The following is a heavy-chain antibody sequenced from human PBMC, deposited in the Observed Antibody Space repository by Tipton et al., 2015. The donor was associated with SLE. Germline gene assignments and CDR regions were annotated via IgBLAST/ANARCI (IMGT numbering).Heavy chain of an antibody. CDR2: INHSGST. J-gene: IGHJ4*02. V-gene: IGHV4-34*01. CDR1: GGSFSGYY. Sequence: TLSLTCAVYGGSFSGYYWSWIRQPPGKGLEWIGEINHSGSTNYDPSLKSRVTISVDTSKNQFSLKLSSVTAADTAGYYCARDRQPYFDYWGQGTLVTVSS. D-gene: IGHD6-13*01. CDR3: ARDRQPYFDY.